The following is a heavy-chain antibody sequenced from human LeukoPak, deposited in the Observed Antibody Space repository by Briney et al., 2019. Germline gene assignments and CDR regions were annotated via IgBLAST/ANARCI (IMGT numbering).Heavy chain of an antibody. D-gene: IGHD6-13*01. Sequence: GGSLRLSCTTSGFIFSNYGMHWVRQAPGKGLEWVALVRNDIPKDGINKYYADSVRGRFTSSRDNSTNTVYLQMNSLRVADTAMYYCAKGDSNWGQGTLVTVSS. V-gene: IGHV3-30*02. CDR2: IPKDGINK. CDR3: AKGDSN. J-gene: IGHJ4*02. CDR1: GFIFSNYG.